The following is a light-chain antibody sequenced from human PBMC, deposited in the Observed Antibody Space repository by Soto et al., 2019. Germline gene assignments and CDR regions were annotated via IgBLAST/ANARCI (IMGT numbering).Light chain of an antibody. CDR1: SSDVGSYNL. J-gene: IGLJ1*01. CDR3: CSYAGSKV. V-gene: IGLV2-23*01. CDR2: EGS. Sequence: QSALTQPASVSGSPGQSITISCTGTSSDVGSYNLVSWYQQHPGKAPKLTIYEGSKRPSGVSNRFSGSKSGNTASLTISGLQAEDEADYYCCSYAGSKVFGTGTKLTVL.